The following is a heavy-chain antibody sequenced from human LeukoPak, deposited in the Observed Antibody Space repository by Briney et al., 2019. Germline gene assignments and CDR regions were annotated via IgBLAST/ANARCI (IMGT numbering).Heavy chain of an antibody. V-gene: IGHV4-59*02. J-gene: IGHJ4*02. Sequence: PSETLSPTCSVSGGSVSSDYWSWIRHSPGTGLEWIGYIYHPTTTNYNPSLKSRVSMSLDTSKNQFSLDLTSVTAADTAMYFCATGHSSGWFDFWGRGTLVTVSS. CDR3: ATGHSSGWFDF. D-gene: IGHD6-19*01. CDR1: GGSVSSDY. CDR2: IYHPTTT.